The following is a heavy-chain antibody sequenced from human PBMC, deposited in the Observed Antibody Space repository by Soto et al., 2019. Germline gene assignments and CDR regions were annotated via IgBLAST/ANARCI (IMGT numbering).Heavy chain of an antibody. CDR3: ATRGLLVPFASRSFDF. CDR2: IKSKTDGGTT. D-gene: IGHD2-2*01. Sequence: PGGSLRLSCAASGFTFSNAWMSWVRQAPGKGLEWVGRIKSKTDGGTTDYDAPVKGRFTISRDNSKNTLYLQMNNLRAEDTAVYFCATRGLLVPFASRSFDFWGQGTLVTVSS. J-gene: IGHJ4*02. CDR1: GFTFSNAW. V-gene: IGHV3-15*01.